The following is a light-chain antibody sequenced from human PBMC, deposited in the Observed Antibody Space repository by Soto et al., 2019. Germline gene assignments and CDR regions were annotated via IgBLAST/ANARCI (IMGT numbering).Light chain of an antibody. V-gene: IGKV3-20*01. CDR3: QQYGSSPLYT. J-gene: IGKJ2*01. Sequence: EIVLTQSPGTLSLSPGERATLSCRASQSVRGNYLAWYQQKPGQAPRLLIYGASSRATGIPDRFSGSGSGRDFTLTISRLEPEDFAVYYCQQYGSSPLYTFGQGTKLEIK. CDR1: QSVRGNY. CDR2: GAS.